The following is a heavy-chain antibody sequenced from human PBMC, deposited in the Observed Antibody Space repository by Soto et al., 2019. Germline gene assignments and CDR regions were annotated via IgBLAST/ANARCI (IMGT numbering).Heavy chain of an antibody. CDR1: GYTFTSYG. J-gene: IGHJ6*02. CDR3: AREGSRPYYYYGMDV. D-gene: IGHD1-26*01. CDR2: ISAYNGNT. Sequence: QVQLVQSGAEVKKPGASVKVSCKASGYTFTSYGFSWVRQAPGQGLEWMGWISAYNGNTNYAQKLQGRVTMTTDTSXXTAYRELRSLRSDDTAVYYCAREGSRPYYYYGMDVWGQGTTVTVSS. V-gene: IGHV1-18*01.